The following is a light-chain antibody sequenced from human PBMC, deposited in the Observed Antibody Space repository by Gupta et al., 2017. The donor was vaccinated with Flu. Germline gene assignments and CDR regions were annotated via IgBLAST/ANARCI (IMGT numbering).Light chain of an antibody. CDR1: QCISGC. V-gene: IGKV1-12*01. CDR3: QQANSFPRT. Sequence: GGRFTITCRASQCISGCLAWYQQKPGKAPKLLIYAASSLQSGVPSRFSGSGSGTDFTLTISSLQPEDFATYYCQQANSFPRTFGQGTKVEIK. CDR2: AAS. J-gene: IGKJ1*01.